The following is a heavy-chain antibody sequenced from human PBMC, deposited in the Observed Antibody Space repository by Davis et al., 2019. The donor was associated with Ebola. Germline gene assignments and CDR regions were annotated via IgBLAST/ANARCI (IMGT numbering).Heavy chain of an antibody. V-gene: IGHV3-33*01. J-gene: IGHJ6*02. D-gene: IGHD3-10*01. Sequence: GESLKISCAASGFTFSSYGMHWVRQAPGKGLEWVAVIWYDGSNKYYADSVKGRFTISRDNSKNTLYLQMNSLRAEDTAVYYCARGGSGGYGMDVWGQGTTVTVSS. CDR3: ARGGSGGYGMDV. CDR1: GFTFSSYG. CDR2: IWYDGSNK.